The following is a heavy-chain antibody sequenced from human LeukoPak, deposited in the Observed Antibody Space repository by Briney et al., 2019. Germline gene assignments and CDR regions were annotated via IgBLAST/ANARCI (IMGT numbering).Heavy chain of an antibody. CDR1: GGSFSGYY. D-gene: IGHD3-10*01. J-gene: IGHJ4*02. V-gene: IGHV4-34*01. CDR3: ARGDYYGSGGY. Sequence: SETLSLTCAVYGGSFSGYYWSWIRQPPGKGLEWIGEINHSGSTDYNPSLKSRVAISVDTSKNQSSLKLSSVTAADTAVYYCARGDYYGSGGYWGQGTLVTVSS. CDR2: INHSGST.